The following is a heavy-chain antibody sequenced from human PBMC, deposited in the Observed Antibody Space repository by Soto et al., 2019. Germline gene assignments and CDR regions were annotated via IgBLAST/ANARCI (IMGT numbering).Heavy chain of an antibody. CDR3: ARVPDDYGDYVFGY. CDR1: GGTFSSYT. J-gene: IGHJ4*02. Sequence: QVQLVQSGAEVKKPGSSVKVSCKASGGTFSSYTISWVRQAPGQGLEWMGRIIPILGIANYAQKFQGRVTIPADKSTSTAYMELSSLRSEDTAVYYCARVPDDYGDYVFGYWGQGTLVTVSS. D-gene: IGHD4-17*01. CDR2: IIPILGIA. V-gene: IGHV1-69*02.